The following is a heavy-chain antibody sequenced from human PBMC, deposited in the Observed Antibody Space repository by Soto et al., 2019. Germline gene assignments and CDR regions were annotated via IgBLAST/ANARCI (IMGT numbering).Heavy chain of an antibody. CDR1: AGSISSYY. CDR3: ARGRSGSYSFFDYYYGMDV. CDR2: IYTSGST. V-gene: IGHV4-4*07. Sequence: SETLSLTCTVSAGSISSYYWSWIRQPAGKGLEWIGRIYTSGSTNYNPSLKSRVTMSVDTSKNQFSLKLSSVTAADTAVYYCARGRSGSYSFFDYYYGMDVWGRGTTVTVSS. D-gene: IGHD1-26*01. J-gene: IGHJ6*02.